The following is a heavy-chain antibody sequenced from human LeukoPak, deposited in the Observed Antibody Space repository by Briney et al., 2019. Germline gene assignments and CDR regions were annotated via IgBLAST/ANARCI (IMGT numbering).Heavy chain of an antibody. V-gene: IGHV3-7*01. CDR3: ARLVVPAAIMGWYFDL. CDR2: IKPDGSEK. CDR1: GFTFSSYW. J-gene: IGHJ2*01. Sequence: PGGSLRLSCAAAGFTFSSYWMGWVRQAPGKGLEWVANIKPDGSEKYYVDSVKGRFTISRDNAENSLYLQMNSLRTEDTAVYYCARLVVPAAIMGWYFDLWGRGSLVTVSS. D-gene: IGHD2-2*01.